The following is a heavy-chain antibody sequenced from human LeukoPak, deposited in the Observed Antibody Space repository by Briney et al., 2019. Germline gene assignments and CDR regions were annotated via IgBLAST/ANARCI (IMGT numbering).Heavy chain of an antibody. J-gene: IGHJ4*02. CDR1: GYSFTTYW. Sequence: GESLKISCKGSGYSFTTYWIGWVRQMPGKGLEWMGIIYPSDSDTKYSPSFQGQVTISADKSTSTAYLQWSSLKASDTAMYYCARLSTFSGGYAGYWGQGTLVTVSS. V-gene: IGHV5-51*01. CDR3: ARLSTFSGGYAGY. CDR2: IYPSDSDT. D-gene: IGHD5-12*01.